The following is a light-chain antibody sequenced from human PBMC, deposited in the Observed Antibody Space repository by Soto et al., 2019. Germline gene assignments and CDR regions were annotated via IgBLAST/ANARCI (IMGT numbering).Light chain of an antibody. CDR3: CPYAGSSTFNVV. V-gene: IGLV2-23*03. CDR2: EGS. CDR1: SSDVGSYNL. J-gene: IGLJ2*01. Sequence: QSALTQPASVSGSPGQSITISCTGTSSDVGSYNLVSWYQQHPGKAPKLMIYEGSKRPSGVSNRFSGSKSGNTASLTISGLQAEDEADYYCCPYAGSSTFNVVFGGGTQLTVL.